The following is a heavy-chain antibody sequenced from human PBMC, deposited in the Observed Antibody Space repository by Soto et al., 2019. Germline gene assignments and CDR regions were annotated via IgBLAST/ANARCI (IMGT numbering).Heavy chain of an antibody. J-gene: IGHJ5*02. V-gene: IGHV4-30-4*01. CDR1: GGSISSGDYY. Sequence: SETLSLTCTVSGGSISSGDYYWSWIRQPPGKGLEWIGYIYYSGSTYYNPSLKSRVTISVDTSKNQFSLKLSSVTAADTAVYYCARQTMYYDFWSGPNWFDPWGQGTLVTVSS. CDR3: ARQTMYYDFWSGPNWFDP. D-gene: IGHD3-3*01. CDR2: IYYSGST.